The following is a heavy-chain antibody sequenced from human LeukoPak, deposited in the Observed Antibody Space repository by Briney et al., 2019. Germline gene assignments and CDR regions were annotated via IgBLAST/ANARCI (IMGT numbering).Heavy chain of an antibody. D-gene: IGHD2/OR15-2a*01. CDR3: ATEDCTDKGDFDL. CDR1: GFTFSNHW. CDR2: INQGGSET. V-gene: IGHV3-7*01. J-gene: IGHJ2*01. Sequence: PGGSLRLSCAASGFTFSNHWMSWVRQAPGNGLEWVANINQGGSETYYADSVKGRFTISRDNAKSALHLELNSLRVEDTALYYCATEDCTDKGDFDLWGRGTLATVSS.